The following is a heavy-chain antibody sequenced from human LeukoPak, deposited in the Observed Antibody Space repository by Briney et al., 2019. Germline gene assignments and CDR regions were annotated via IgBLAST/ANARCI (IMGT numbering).Heavy chain of an antibody. CDR1: GFTFSDYY. CDR2: ISSSGSTI. CDR3: ARVPSTYYYYYMDV. J-gene: IGHJ6*03. Sequence: GGSLRLSCAASGFTFSDYYMSWIRQAPGKGLEWVSYISSSGSTIYYADSVKGRFTISRDNAKNSLHLQMNSLRAEDTAVYYCARVPSTYYYYYMDVWGKGTTVTVSS. V-gene: IGHV3-11*04.